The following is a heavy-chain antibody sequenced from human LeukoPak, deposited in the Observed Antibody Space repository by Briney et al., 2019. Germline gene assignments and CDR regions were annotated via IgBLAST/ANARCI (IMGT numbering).Heavy chain of an antibody. D-gene: IGHD6-19*01. V-gene: IGHV1-18*01. CDR3: ARRRSEEFDFDC. J-gene: IGHJ4*02. Sequence: ASVKVSCKASGYIFSTYGISWVRPAPGQGLEGMGCISGYNGNTNYAQKLQGRVTMTTDTSTSTAYMELRSLRSDDTAVYYCARRRSEEFDFDCWGQGTLVTVSS. CDR2: ISGYNGNT. CDR1: GYIFSTYG.